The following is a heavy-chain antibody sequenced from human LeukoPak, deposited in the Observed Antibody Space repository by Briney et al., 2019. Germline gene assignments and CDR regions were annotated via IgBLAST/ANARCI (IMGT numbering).Heavy chain of an antibody. CDR3: ARDYDSSGYLWYYYGMDV. J-gene: IGHJ6*02. D-gene: IGHD3-22*01. CDR1: GGSISSSNW. Sequence: PSGTLSLTCAVSGGSISSSNWWSWVRQPPGKGLEWIGEIYHSGSTNYNPSLKSRVTISVDKSKNQFSLKLSSVTAADTAVYYCARDYDSSGYLWYYYGMDVWGQGTTVTVSS. V-gene: IGHV4-4*02. CDR2: IYHSGST.